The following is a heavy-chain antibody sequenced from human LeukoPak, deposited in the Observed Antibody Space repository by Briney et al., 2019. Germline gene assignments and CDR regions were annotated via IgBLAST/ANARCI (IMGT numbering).Heavy chain of an antibody. J-gene: IGHJ4*02. Sequence: ASETLSLTCTVSGGSISSYYWSWIRQPAGKGLEWIGRIYTSGSTNYNPSLKSRVTMSVDTSKNQFSLKLRSVTAADTAVYYCARVGQGGFWSGYDYWGQGTLVTVSS. CDR3: ARVGQGGFWSGYDY. CDR2: IYTSGST. D-gene: IGHD3-3*01. V-gene: IGHV4-4*07. CDR1: GGSISSYY.